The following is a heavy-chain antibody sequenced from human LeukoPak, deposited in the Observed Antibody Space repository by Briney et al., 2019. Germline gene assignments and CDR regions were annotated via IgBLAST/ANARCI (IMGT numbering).Heavy chain of an antibody. V-gene: IGHV3-13*04. CDR3: ARGADYSSSWYRESDAFDI. CDR1: GFTFSSYD. J-gene: IGHJ3*02. Sequence: GGSLRLSCAASGFTFSSYDMHWVRQATGTGLEWVSAIGTAGETYYPGSVKGQLTTSRENAKNSFYIQMNNLRAGDTDVCYCARGADYSSSWYRESDAFDIWGQGTLVTVSS. CDR2: IGTAGET. D-gene: IGHD6-13*01.